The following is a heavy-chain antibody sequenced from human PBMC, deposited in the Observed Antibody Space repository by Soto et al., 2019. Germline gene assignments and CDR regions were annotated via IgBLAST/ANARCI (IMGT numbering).Heavy chain of an antibody. Sequence: EVQLLESGGGLVQPGGSLRLSCAASGFTFRSYAMSWVRQAPRKGLEWVSAISGSGGSTYYADSVKGRFTISRDNSKNTLYLQMNSLRAEDTAVYYCAKDEGDSTVTTIFDYWGQGTLVTVSS. D-gene: IGHD4-17*01. V-gene: IGHV3-23*01. CDR1: GFTFRSYA. CDR2: ISGSGGST. CDR3: AKDEGDSTVTTIFDY. J-gene: IGHJ4*02.